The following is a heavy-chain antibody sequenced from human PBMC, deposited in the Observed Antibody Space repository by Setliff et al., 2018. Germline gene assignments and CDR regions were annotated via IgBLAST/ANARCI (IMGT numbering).Heavy chain of an antibody. CDR3: AREGVDTRSSTDYRYYMDV. CDR1: GGTFSNYG. D-gene: IGHD5-18*01. J-gene: IGHJ6*03. Sequence: SVKVSCKASGGTFSNYGVSWVRQAPEQGLEWMGGTIPLFGTTDYAQKFHGRVTIITDESTSTAYMELSSLTSDDTAVYYCAREGVDTRSSTDYRYYMDVWGQGTTVTVSS. V-gene: IGHV1-69*05. CDR2: TIPLFGTT.